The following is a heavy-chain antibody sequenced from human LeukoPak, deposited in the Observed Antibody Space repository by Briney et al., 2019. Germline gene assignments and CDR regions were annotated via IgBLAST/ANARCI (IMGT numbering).Heavy chain of an antibody. CDR3: ARLWRLEWLLRIRVFDY. J-gene: IGHJ4*02. D-gene: IGHD3-3*01. CDR2: IYYSGCT. Sequence: SETLSLTCTVSGGSISSSSYYWGWIRQPPGKGLEWIGSIYYSGCTYYNPSLKSRVTISVDTSKNQFSLKLSSVTAADTAVYYCARLWRLEWLLRIRVFDYWGQGTLVTVSS. V-gene: IGHV4-39*01. CDR1: GGSISSSSYY.